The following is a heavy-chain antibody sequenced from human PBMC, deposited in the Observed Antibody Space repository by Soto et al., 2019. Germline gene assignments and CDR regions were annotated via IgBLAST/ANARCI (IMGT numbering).Heavy chain of an antibody. CDR2: INAGNGNT. J-gene: IGHJ5*02. CDR3: AREVEVHTPVFGA. V-gene: IGHV1-3*01. D-gene: IGHD2-2*01. Sequence: ASVKVSCKASGYTFTSYAMHWARHPPGQRLEWMGWINAGNGNTKYSQTFQGRVSITADESTNTAYMELSSLRSEDTALYYCAREVEVHTPVFGAWGQGTLVTVSS. CDR1: GYTFTSYA.